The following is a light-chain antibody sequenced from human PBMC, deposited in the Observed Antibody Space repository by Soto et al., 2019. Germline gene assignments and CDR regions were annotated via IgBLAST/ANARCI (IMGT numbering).Light chain of an antibody. CDR1: QGISSY. CDR2: AAS. CDR3: QLYSSYLLT. Sequence: AIRMTHSRSAVSASTKDRVTISCRASQGISSYLAWYQQKPGKAPKLLIYAASTLQSGVPSRFSGSGSGTDFTLTISCLQSEDFATYYCQLYSSYLLTFAGGTKVDIK. J-gene: IGKJ4*01. V-gene: IGKV1-8*01.